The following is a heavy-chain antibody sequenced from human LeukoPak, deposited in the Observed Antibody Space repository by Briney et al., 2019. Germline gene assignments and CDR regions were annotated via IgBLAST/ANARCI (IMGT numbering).Heavy chain of an antibody. Sequence: GGSLRLSCAASRFTFSTYWMSWVRQAPGKGLEWVANIKQDGSEKYYVDSVKGRFTISRDNAKNSQYLQMNSLRAEDTAVYYCARDPWTNSDYDGFDYWGQGTLVIVSS. CDR1: RFTFSTYW. D-gene: IGHD5-12*01. J-gene: IGHJ4*02. CDR2: IKQDGSEK. V-gene: IGHV3-7*01. CDR3: ARDPWTNSDYDGFDY.